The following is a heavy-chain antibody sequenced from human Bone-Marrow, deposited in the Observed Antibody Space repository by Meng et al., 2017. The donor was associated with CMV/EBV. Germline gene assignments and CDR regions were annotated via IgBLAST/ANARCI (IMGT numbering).Heavy chain of an antibody. J-gene: IGHJ4*02. CDR2: ISSSGSTR. Sequence: GESLKISCAASGFAFSDYYMNWIRQAPGKGLEWVSYISSSGSTRYYADSVKGRFTISRDNAKNSLYLQMNSLRAEDTAIYYCGSLRTREWGPGKLVTFAS. CDR1: GFAFSDYY. D-gene: IGHD5-24*01. CDR3: GSLRTRE. V-gene: IGHV3-11*01.